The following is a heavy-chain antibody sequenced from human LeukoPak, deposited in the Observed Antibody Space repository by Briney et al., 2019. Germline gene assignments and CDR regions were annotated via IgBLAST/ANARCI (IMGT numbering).Heavy chain of an antibody. CDR3: ARESCSGGSCYPDP. CDR1: RFTFSSYT. D-gene: IGHD2-15*01. J-gene: IGHJ5*02. Sequence: GGSLRLSCAASRFTFSSYTMSWVRQAPGQGLERVSAISGSGDTTYYADSVKGRFTISRDNAKNTLYLQMNSLRAEDTAVYYCARESCSGGSCYPDPWGQGTLVTVSS. CDR2: ISGSGDTT. V-gene: IGHV3-23*01.